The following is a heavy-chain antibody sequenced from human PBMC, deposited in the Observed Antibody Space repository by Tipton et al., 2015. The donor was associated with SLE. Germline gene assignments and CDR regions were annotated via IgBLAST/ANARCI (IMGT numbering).Heavy chain of an antibody. J-gene: IGHJ6*03. CDR1: NGYISSSPYY. CDR2: IYYSGST. CDR3: ARVPFYYMDF. Sequence: TLSLTCTVSNGYISSSPYYWGRIRQSQGKGLEWVGSIYYSGSTYYNPSLKSRVTISVDTSRNQCSLNLTSVTAADTAVYYCARVPFYYMDFCSQAISVTVS. V-gene: IGHV4-39*07.